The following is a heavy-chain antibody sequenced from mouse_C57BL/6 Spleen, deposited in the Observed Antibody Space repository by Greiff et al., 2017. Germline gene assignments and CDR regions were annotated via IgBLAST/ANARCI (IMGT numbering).Heavy chain of an antibody. CDR3: ARRGWCAMDY. J-gene: IGHJ4*01. V-gene: IGHV1-52*01. Sequence: VQLQQPGAELVRPGSSVKLSCKASGYTFTSYWMHWVKQRPIQGLEWIGNIDPSDSETHYNQKFKDKATLTVDKSSSTAYMQLRSLTSEDSSVYYCARRGWCAMDYWGQGTSVTVSS. CDR2: IDPSDSET. CDR1: GYTFTSYW. D-gene: IGHD1-1*02.